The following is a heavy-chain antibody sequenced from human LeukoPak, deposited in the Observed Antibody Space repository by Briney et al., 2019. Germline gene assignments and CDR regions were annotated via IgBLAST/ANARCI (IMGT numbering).Heavy chain of an antibody. CDR3: ARGIGRPAYYDFWSGNAPPGPNWFDP. V-gene: IGHV1-46*01. D-gene: IGHD3-3*01. CDR1: GYTFTSYY. J-gene: IGHJ5*02. Sequence: GASVKVSCKASGYTFTSYYMHWVRQAPGQGLEWMGIINPSGGSTSYAQKFQGRVTMTRNTSISTAYMELSSLRSEDTAVYYCARGIGRPAYYDFWSGNAPPGPNWFDPWGQGTLVTVSS. CDR2: INPSGGST.